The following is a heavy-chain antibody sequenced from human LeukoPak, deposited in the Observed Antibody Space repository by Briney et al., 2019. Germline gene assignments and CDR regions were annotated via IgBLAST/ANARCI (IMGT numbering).Heavy chain of an antibody. J-gene: IGHJ5*02. D-gene: IGHD4-17*01. Sequence: SETLSLTCAVSGGSISSGGYSWSWIRQPPGKGLEWIGYIYHSGSTYYNPSLKSRVTISVDRSKNQFSLKLSSVTAADTAVYYCARDRNYGGYERWFDPWGQGTLVTVSS. CDR3: ARDRNYGGYERWFDP. V-gene: IGHV4-30-2*01. CDR1: GGSISSGGYS. CDR2: IYHSGST.